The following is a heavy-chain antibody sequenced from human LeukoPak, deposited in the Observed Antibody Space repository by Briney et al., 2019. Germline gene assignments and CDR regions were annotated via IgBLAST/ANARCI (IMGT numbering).Heavy chain of an antibody. J-gene: IGHJ4*02. Sequence: GGSLRLSCAASGSTFSSYAMAWVRQAPGKGLEWVSGISGDAVTIYYADSVKGRFTISRDNSKNTLYLQMSSLRAEDTAVYYCAKRDYYDSSGYFPLFDYWGQGTLITVSS. D-gene: IGHD3-22*01. V-gene: IGHV3-23*01. CDR2: ISGDAVTI. CDR3: AKRDYYDSSGYFPLFDY. CDR1: GSTFSSYA.